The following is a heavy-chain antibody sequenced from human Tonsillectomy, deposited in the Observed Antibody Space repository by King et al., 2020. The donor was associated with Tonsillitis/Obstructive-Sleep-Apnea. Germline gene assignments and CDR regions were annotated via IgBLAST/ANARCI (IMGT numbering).Heavy chain of an antibody. V-gene: IGHV3-66*01. Sequence: VQLVKSGGGLVQPGGSLRLSCAASGITVSNNYMSWVRQAPGKGLEWVSVIYSGGSTYYADSVKGRFTISRDNSKNTLYLQMNSLRAEDTAVYYCARDGYCSSTSCYDIGYWGQGTLVTVSS. CDR2: IYSGGST. J-gene: IGHJ4*02. CDR3: ARDGYCSSTSCYDIGY. CDR1: GITVSNNY. D-gene: IGHD2-2*01.